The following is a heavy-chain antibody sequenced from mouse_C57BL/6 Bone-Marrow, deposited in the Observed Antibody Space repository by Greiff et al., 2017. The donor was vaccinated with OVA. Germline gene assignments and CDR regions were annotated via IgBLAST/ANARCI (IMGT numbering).Heavy chain of an antibody. V-gene: IGHV1-64*01. CDR1: GYTFTSYW. D-gene: IGHD2-1*01. Sequence: QVQLQQPGAELVKPGASVKLSCKASGYTFTSYWMHWVKQRPGQGLEWIGMIHPNSGSTNYNEKFKSKATLTVDKSSSTAYMQLSSLTSEDSAVYYCARGNYNYYAMDYWDQGTSVTVSS. CDR2: IHPNSGST. J-gene: IGHJ4*01. CDR3: ARGNYNYYAMDY.